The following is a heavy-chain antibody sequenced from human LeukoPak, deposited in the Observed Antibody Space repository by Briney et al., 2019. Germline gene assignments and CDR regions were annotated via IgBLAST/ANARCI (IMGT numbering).Heavy chain of an antibody. V-gene: IGHV3-23*01. CDR1: GFTFSSYA. CDR2: ISGSGGST. J-gene: IGHJ4*02. D-gene: IGHD3-3*01. CDR3: AKDGVWSGYYRYFDY. Sequence: GGSLRLSCAASGFTFSSYAMSWVRQAPGKGLEWVSAISGSGGSTYYADSVKGRFTISRDNSKNTLYLQMNSLRAEDTAVCYCAKDGVWSGYYRYFDYWGQGTLVTVSS.